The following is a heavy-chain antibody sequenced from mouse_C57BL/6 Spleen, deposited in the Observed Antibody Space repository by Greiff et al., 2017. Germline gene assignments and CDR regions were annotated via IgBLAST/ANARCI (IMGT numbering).Heavy chain of an antibody. CDR1: GYTFTSYW. J-gene: IGHJ4*01. V-gene: IGHV1-7*01. CDR2: INPSSGYT. D-gene: IGHD4-1*01. Sequence: QVHVKQSGAELAKPGASVKLSCKASGYTFTSYWMHWVKQRPGQGLEWIGYINPSSGYTKYNQKFKDKATLTADKSSSTAYMQLSSLTYEDSAVYYCAGTGTNYYAMDYWGQGTSVTVSS. CDR3: AGTGTNYYAMDY.